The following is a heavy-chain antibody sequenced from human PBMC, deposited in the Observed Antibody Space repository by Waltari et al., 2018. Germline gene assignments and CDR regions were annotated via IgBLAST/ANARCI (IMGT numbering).Heavy chain of an antibody. V-gene: IGHV3-49*03. J-gene: IGHJ4*02. D-gene: IGHD6-6*01. CDR1: GFTFGDYA. Sequence: VQLVESGGGLVQPGRSLRLSCTASGFTFGDYAMSWFRQAPGKGLEWVGFIRSKAYGGTTEYAASVKGRFTISRDDSKSIAYLQMNSLKTEDTAVYYCTRGWQLVFDYWGQGTLVTVSS. CDR3: TRGWQLVFDY. CDR2: IRSKAYGGTT.